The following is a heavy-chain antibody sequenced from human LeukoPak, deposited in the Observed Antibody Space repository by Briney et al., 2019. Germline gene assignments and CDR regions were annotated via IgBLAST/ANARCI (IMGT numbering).Heavy chain of an antibody. CDR1: GGSFSGYY. Sequence: RTSETLSLTCAVYGGSFSGYYWSWIRQPPGKGLEWIGEINHSGSTNYNPSLKSRVTISVDTSKNQFSLKLRSVTAADTAVYYCARISSSSSNNAFDIWGQGTMVTVSS. D-gene: IGHD6-13*01. CDR2: INHSGST. CDR3: ARISSSSSNNAFDI. V-gene: IGHV4-34*01. J-gene: IGHJ3*02.